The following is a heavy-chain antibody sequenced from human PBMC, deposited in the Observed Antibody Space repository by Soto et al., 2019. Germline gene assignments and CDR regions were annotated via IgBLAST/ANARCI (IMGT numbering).Heavy chain of an antibody. CDR1: GYSFTSYW. Sequence: PGESLKISCKGSGYSFTSYWIGWVRQKPGEGLEWMGLIYPGDFDTRYSPTFQGQVTLSVDKSINTAYVQWSSLKASDTAMYYCARGFCGSKSCEYSNRFVPWGQGTMVTVYS. V-gene: IGHV5-51*01. D-gene: IGHD2-2*01. J-gene: IGHJ5*02. CDR3: ARGFCGSKSCEYSNRFVP. CDR2: IYPGDFDT.